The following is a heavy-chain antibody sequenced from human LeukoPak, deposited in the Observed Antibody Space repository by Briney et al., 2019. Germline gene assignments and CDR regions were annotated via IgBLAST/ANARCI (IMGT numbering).Heavy chain of an antibody. Sequence: PGRSLRLSCAASGFTFSSYVMHWVRQAPGKGLEWVAIISYDGSNEYYADSVKGRFTISRDNSKNTLYLQMNSLRAEDTAVYYCAKRAVVVVAVYYYYYMDVWGKGTTVTISS. D-gene: IGHD2-15*01. CDR3: AKRAVVVVAVYYYYYMDV. CDR1: GFTFSSYV. V-gene: IGHV3-30*04. J-gene: IGHJ6*03. CDR2: ISYDGSNE.